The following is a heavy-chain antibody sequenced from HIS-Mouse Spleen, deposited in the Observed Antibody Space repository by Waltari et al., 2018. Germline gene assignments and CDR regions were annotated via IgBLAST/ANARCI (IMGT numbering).Heavy chain of an antibody. CDR1: GYSIISGYY. CDR2: IYHSGST. V-gene: IGHV4-38-2*02. Sequence: QVQLQESGPGLVKPSETLSLTCTVSGYSIISGYYWGWIWQPPGKGLEWIGSIYHSGSTYYNPSLKSRVTISVDTSKNQFSLKLSSVTAADTAVYYCARDPGYSSSSNAFDIWGQGTMVTVSS. CDR3: ARDPGYSSSSNAFDI. J-gene: IGHJ3*02. D-gene: IGHD6-6*01.